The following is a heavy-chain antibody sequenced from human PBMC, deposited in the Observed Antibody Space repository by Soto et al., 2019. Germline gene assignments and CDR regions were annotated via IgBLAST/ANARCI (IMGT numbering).Heavy chain of an antibody. CDR1: GFTFSSYA. D-gene: IGHD6-13*01. V-gene: IGHV3-30-3*01. CDR2: ISYDGSNK. J-gene: IGHJ6*02. Sequence: GGSLRLSCAASGFTFSSYAMHWVRQAPGKGLEWVAVISYDGSNKYYADSVKGRFTISRDNSKNTLYLQMNSLRAEDTAVYYCARDRRREYSSSWYYYYYGMDVWGQGTTVTVSS. CDR3: ARDRRREYSSSWYYYYYGMDV.